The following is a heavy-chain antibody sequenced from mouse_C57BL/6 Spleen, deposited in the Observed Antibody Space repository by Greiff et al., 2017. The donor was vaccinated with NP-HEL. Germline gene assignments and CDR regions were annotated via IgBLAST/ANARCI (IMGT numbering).Heavy chain of an antibody. CDR2: IDPSDSYT. CDR1: GYTFTSYW. V-gene: IGHV1-50*01. Sequence: VQLQQPGAELVKPGASVKLSCKASGYTFTSYWMQWVKQRPGQGLEWIGEIDPSDSYTNYNQKFKGKATLTVDTSSSTAYMQLSSLTSEDSAVYYCARRHWDYFDYWGQGTTLTVSS. CDR3: ARRHWDYFDY. J-gene: IGHJ2*01. D-gene: IGHD4-1*01.